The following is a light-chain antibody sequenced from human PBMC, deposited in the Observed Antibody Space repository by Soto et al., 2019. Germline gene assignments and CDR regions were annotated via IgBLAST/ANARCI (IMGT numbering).Light chain of an antibody. V-gene: IGKV3-15*01. J-gene: IGKJ5*01. CDR1: QRITTN. CDR3: QQYNIYPFT. CDR2: DAS. Sequence: ATLSCRASQRITTNFAWYQQKPGQPPRLLIYDASTRATGVPARFSGSGSETDFTLTISSLQPEDLAVYYCQQYNIYPFTFGQGTRLEI.